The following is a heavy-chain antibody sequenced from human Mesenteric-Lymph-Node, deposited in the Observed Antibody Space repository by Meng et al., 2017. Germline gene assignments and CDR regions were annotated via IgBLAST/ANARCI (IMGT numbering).Heavy chain of an antibody. CDR3: ARVDVERYYYAMDV. J-gene: IGHJ6*02. CDR2: ISSSGSTI. Sequence: GESLKISCAASGFTFSDYYMSWIRQAPGKGLEWVSYISSSGSTIYYADSVKGRFTISRDNSKNTLYLQMDSLRAEDTAVYYCARVDVERYYYAMDVWGQGTLVTVSS. D-gene: IGHD5-24*01. CDR1: GFTFSDYY. V-gene: IGHV3-11*04.